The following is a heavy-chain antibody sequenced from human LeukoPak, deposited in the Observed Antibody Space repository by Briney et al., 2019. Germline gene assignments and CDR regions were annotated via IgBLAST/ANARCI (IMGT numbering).Heavy chain of an antibody. CDR1: GGSISSYY. Sequence: PSETLSLTCTVSGGSISSYYWSWIRQPPGKGLEWIGYIYYSGTTNYNPSLKSRVTISADTSKNQFSLRLNSVTAADTAVYFCARGGQGYNSFAHWGQGALVTVSS. J-gene: IGHJ4*02. D-gene: IGHD5-24*01. CDR3: ARGGQGYNSFAH. CDR2: IYYSGTT. V-gene: IGHV4-59*12.